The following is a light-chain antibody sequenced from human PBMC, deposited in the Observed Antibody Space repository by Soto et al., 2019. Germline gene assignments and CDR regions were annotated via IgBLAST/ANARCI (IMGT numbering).Light chain of an antibody. Sequence: QSALTQPPSASGSPGQSVTISCTGTSSDVGGYNYVSWYQQHPGKAPKLIIYEVSKRPSRVPDRFSGSKSGNTASLTVSGLQAEDEADYYCSSYAGSNTGVFGTGTKLTVL. CDR3: SSYAGSNTGV. J-gene: IGLJ1*01. CDR1: SSDVGGYNY. V-gene: IGLV2-8*01. CDR2: EVS.